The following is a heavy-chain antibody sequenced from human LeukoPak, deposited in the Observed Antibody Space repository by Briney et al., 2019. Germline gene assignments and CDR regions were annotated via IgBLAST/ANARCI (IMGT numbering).Heavy chain of an antibody. J-gene: IGHJ3*02. Sequence: KPSETLSLTCAVYGGSFSGYYWSWIRQPPGKGLEWIGEINHSGSTNYNPSLKSRVTISVDTSKNQFSLKLSSVTAADTAVYYCARHKMIDAFDIWGQGTMVTVSS. CDR3: ARHKMIDAFDI. CDR2: INHSGST. CDR1: GGSFSGYY. D-gene: IGHD3-16*01. V-gene: IGHV4-34*01.